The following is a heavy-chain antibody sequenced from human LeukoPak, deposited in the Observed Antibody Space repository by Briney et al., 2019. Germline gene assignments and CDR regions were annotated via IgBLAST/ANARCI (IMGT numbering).Heavy chain of an antibody. CDR2: INHSGST. CDR3: ASRIVLLWFGEAQACFDP. J-gene: IGHJ5*02. Sequence: SETLSLTCAVYGGSFSGYYWSWIRQPPGKGLEWIGEINHSGSTNYNPSLKSRVTISVDTSKNQFSLKLSSVTAADTAVYYCASRIVLLWFGEAQACFDPWGQGTLVTVSS. V-gene: IGHV4-34*01. CDR1: GGSFSGYY. D-gene: IGHD3-10*01.